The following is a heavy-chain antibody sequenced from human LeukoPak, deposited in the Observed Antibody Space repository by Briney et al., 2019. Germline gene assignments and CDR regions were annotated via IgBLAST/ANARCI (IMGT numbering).Heavy chain of an antibody. Sequence: GRSLRLSCAASGFTFSSYGMHWVRQVPGKGLEWVAVIWYDGSNKYYPDSVQGRFTISRDNSKNTLYLQVNSLRAEDTAVYYCARDRSMSGWYIDLWGRGTLVTVSS. CDR1: GFTFSSYG. D-gene: IGHD2/OR15-2a*01. CDR3: ARDRSMSGWYIDL. J-gene: IGHJ2*01. CDR2: IWYDGSNK. V-gene: IGHV3-33*01.